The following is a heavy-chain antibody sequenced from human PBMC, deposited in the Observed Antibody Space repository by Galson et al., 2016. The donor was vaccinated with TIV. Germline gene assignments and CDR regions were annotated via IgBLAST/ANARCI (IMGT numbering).Heavy chain of an antibody. V-gene: IGHV3-11*04. CDR1: GFAVNSNY. J-gene: IGHJ4*02. D-gene: IGHD6-19*01. Sequence: SLRLSCAASGFAVNSNYMSWVRQAPGKGLGWVSYISTIGSNNKYYADSVQGRFTMSRDSAKNSLYLQMDSLRVEDTAVYYCARDRRGSSGSLYFDKWGQGALVTVSS. CDR2: ISTIGSNNK. CDR3: ARDRRGSSGSLYFDK.